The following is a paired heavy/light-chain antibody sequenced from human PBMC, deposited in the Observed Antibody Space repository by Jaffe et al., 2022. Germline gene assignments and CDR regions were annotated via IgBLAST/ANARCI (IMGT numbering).Light chain of an antibody. V-gene: IGKV4-1*01. Sequence: DIVMTQSPDSLAVSLGERATVNCKSSQSVLLSSNNMNYLSWYQQKPGQPPKLLIYWASTRESGVPDRFSGSGSGTDFTLTISSLQAEDVAVYYCQQYYSTPSFGGGTKVEI. J-gene: IGKJ4*01. CDR2: WAS. CDR1: QSVLLSSNNMNY. CDR3: QQYYSTPS.
Heavy chain of an antibody. CDR3: AKDRRLDTYRTSWYNDAFDI. CDR2: ISTSGTST. J-gene: IGHJ3*02. Sequence: EVQLLESGGGLVQPGGSLRLSCAASGFTFYSYAMSWVRQAPGKGLEWVSTISTSGTSTYYADSVKGRFTISRDNSKNTLYLQMNSLRADDTAVYYCAKDRRLDTYRTSWYNDAFDIWGQGTMVTVSS. CDR1: GFTFYSYA. V-gene: IGHV3-23*01. D-gene: IGHD6-13*01.